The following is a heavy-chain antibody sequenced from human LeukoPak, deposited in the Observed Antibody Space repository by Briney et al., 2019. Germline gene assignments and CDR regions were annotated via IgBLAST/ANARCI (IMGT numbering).Heavy chain of an antibody. CDR1: GFTVSSNY. CDR2: IYSGGST. Sequence: AGGSLRLSCAASGFTVSSNYMSWVRQAPGKGLEWVSVIYSGGSTYYADSVKGRFTISRDNSKNTLYLQMNSLRAEDTAAYYCAGRAYYYDSSGYPIRGFDPWGQGTLVTVSS. J-gene: IGHJ5*02. D-gene: IGHD3-22*01. V-gene: IGHV3-66*01. CDR3: AGRAYYYDSSGYPIRGFDP.